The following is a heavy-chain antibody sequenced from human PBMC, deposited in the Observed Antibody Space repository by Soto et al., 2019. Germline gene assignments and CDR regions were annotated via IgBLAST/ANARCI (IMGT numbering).Heavy chain of an antibody. J-gene: IGHJ6*02. CDR3: ARVLYSSSWYRTLYYGMDV. CDR2: ISYDGSNK. CDR1: GFTFSSYA. D-gene: IGHD6-13*01. Sequence: GGSLRLSCAASGFTFSSYAMHWVRQAPGKGLEWVAVISYDGSNKYYADSVKGRFTISRDNSKNTLYLQMNSLRAEDTAVYYCARVLYSSSWYRTLYYGMDVWGQGTTVTVSS. V-gene: IGHV3-30-3*01.